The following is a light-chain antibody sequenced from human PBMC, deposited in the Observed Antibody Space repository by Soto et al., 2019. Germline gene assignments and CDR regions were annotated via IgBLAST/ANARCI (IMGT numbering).Light chain of an antibody. CDR2: KAS. V-gene: IGKV1-5*03. Sequence: DIQMTQSPSTLSGSEGDRVTITCRASQTISSWLAWYQQKPGKAPKLLIYKASTLKSGVPSRFSGSGSGTDFTLTISRLEPEDFAVYYCQQYGSSPYAFGQGTKVDIK. J-gene: IGKJ1*01. CDR3: QQYGSSPYA. CDR1: QTISSW.